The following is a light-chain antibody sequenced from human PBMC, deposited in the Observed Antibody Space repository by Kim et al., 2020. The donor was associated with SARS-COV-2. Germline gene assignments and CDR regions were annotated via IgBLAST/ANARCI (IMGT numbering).Light chain of an antibody. Sequence: LHPGEKATPSCRASRGVTSNYLAWYQQKPGQAPRLLIYIASSRATGIPDRFSGSGSGTEFTLTISRLEPEDFAVYYCHQYGSPPSTFGQGTRLE. J-gene: IGKJ5*01. CDR2: IAS. CDR3: HQYGSPPST. CDR1: RGVTSNY. V-gene: IGKV3-20*01.